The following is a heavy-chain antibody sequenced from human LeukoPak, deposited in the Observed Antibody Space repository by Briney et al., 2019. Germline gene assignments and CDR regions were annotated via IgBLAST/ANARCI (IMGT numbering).Heavy chain of an antibody. CDR2: ITGSGSGA. Sequence: PGGSLRLSCAASGFTFSSFAINWVRQAPGKGLEWVSVITGSGSGADYADSVKGRFTISRDNSQNTVHLQMNSLRAEDTAVYYCARYLIAVAGPFTDYFDYWGQGTLVTVSS. V-gene: IGHV3-23*01. CDR3: ARYLIAVAGPFTDYFDY. J-gene: IGHJ4*02. CDR1: GFTFSSFA. D-gene: IGHD6-19*01.